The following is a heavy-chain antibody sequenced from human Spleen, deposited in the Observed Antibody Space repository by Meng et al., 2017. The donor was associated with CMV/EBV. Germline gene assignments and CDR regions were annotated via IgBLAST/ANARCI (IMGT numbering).Heavy chain of an antibody. CDR1: GYRFTSYG. D-gene: IGHD3-3*01. V-gene: IGHV1-69*05. Sequence: SVKVSCKASGYRFTSYGISWVRQAPGQGLEWMGWIIPMFGTANYAQKFQGRVTITTDESTSTAYMELSSLRSEDTAVYYCASRGGSNYYNFDYWGQGTLVTVSS. J-gene: IGHJ4*02. CDR2: IIPMFGTA. CDR3: ASRGGSNYYNFDY.